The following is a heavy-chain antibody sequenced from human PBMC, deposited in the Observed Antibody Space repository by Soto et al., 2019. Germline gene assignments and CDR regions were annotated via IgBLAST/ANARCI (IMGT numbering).Heavy chain of an antibody. D-gene: IGHD2-2*02. CDR1: GFTFSSYE. V-gene: IGHV3-48*03. J-gene: IGHJ5*02. CDR2: ISRSGGTI. Sequence: LRLSCAASGFTFSSYEMNWVRQAPGKGLEWVSYISRSGGTIDSADSVKGRFTISRDNAKNSLYLQMNSLRVEDTAVYYCARGWDCSSTTCYTHNSFDPWGQGMLVTVSS. CDR3: ARGWDCSSTTCYTHNSFDP.